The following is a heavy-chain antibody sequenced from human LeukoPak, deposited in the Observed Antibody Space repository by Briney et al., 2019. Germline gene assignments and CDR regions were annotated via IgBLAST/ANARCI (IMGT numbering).Heavy chain of an antibody. D-gene: IGHD1-26*01. CDR3: TTTSGGLVVGATTSYYYYGMDV. V-gene: IGHV3-15*01. CDR2: IKSKTDGGTT. Sequence: GGSLRLSCAASGFTFSNARMSWVRQAPGKGLEWVGRIKSKTDGGTTDYAAPVKGRFTISRDDSKNTLYLQMNSLKTEDTAVYYCTTTSGGLVVGATTSYYYYGMDVWGQGTTVTVSS. J-gene: IGHJ6*02. CDR1: GFTFSNAR.